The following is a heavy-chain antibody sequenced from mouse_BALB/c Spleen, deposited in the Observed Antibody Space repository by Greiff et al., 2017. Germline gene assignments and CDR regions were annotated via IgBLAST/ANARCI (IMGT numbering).Heavy chain of an antibody. CDR2: ISYDGSN. D-gene: IGHD1-1*01. V-gene: IGHV3-6*02. J-gene: IGHJ3*01. Sequence: EVKLVESGPGLVKPSQSLSLTCSVTGYSITSGYYWNWIRQFPGNKLEWMGYISYDGSNNYNPSLKNRISITRDTSKNQFFLKLNSVTTEDTATYYCARDYYGLAYWGQGTLVTVSA. CDR3: ARDYYGLAY. CDR1: GYSITSGYY.